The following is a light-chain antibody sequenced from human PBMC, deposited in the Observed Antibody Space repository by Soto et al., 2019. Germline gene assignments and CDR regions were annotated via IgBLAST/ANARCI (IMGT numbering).Light chain of an antibody. J-gene: IGKJ5*01. Sequence: EIVLTQSPDILSLSPGERATLSCRASQSVSKYLAWYQQKPGQVPRLVIYDASKRATGTPARFSGSGSGTDFTLTIGGIAPEDLAFYSGRRVYTCPPLTSGQGTRLEIK. CDR1: QSVSKY. CDR2: DAS. V-gene: IGKV3-11*01. CDR3: RRVYTCPPLT.